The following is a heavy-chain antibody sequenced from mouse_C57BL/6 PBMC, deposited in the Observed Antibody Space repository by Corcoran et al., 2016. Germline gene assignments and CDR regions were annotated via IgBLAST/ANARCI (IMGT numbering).Heavy chain of an antibody. Sequence: EVQLQQSGPELVKPGASVKISCKASGYTFTDYYMNWVKQSHGKSLEWIGDINPNNGGTSYNQKFKGKATLTVDKSSSTAYMELRSLTSEDSAVYYCARSGVYYYGSSYVEFAYWGQGTLVTVSA. J-gene: IGHJ3*01. D-gene: IGHD1-1*01. V-gene: IGHV1-26*01. CDR1: GYTFTDYY. CDR3: ARSGVYYYGSSYVEFAY. CDR2: INPNNGGT.